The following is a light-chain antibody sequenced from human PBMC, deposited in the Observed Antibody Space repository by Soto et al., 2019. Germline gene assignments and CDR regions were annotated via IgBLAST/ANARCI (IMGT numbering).Light chain of an antibody. CDR2: GAS. CDR3: QQRTDWPPLT. Sequence: DIQMTQSPSLVSASVGDRVTITCRASQGVTSGLAWYQQKPGKAPNLLIYGASNLQSGVPSRFSGSGSGTDFTLTISSLQPEDFATYYCQQRTDWPPLTFGGGTNVQIK. V-gene: IGKV1-12*01. J-gene: IGKJ4*01. CDR1: QGVTSG.